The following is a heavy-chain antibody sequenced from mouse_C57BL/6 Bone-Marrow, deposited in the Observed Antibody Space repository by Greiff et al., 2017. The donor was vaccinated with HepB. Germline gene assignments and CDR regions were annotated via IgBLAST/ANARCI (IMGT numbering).Heavy chain of an antibody. J-gene: IGHJ1*03. CDR2: IYPGNSDT. CDR3: TRFAGYWYFDV. CDR1: GYTFTSYW. Sequence: EVQLQQSGTVLARPGASVKMSCKTSGYTFTSYWMHWVKQRPGQGLEWIGAIYPGNSDTSYNQKFKGKAKLTADTSASTAYMELSSLTDEDSAVYSCTRFAGYWYFDVWGTGTTVTVSS. V-gene: IGHV1-5*01.